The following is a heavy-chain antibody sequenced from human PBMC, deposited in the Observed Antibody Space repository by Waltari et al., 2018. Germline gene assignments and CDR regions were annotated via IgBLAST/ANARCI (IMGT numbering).Heavy chain of an antibody. V-gene: IGHV3-74*01. CDR2: ITSDGSRT. Sequence: WMCWGLQVPGKGLVWVSTITSDGSRTRYADSVKGRFTISRDNAKNTLYLQTNSLRAEDTAVYYCASHRPGGYGMDVWGHGTTVTVSS. D-gene: IGHD2-15*01. J-gene: IGHJ6*02. CDR1: W. CDR3: ASHRPGGYGMDV.